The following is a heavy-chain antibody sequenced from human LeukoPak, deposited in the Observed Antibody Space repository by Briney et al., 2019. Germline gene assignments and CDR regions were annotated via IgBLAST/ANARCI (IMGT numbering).Heavy chain of an antibody. CDR1: GGSINGYY. J-gene: IGHJ5*02. CDR2: IYYTGST. D-gene: IGHD3-10*01. Sequence: ASETLSLTCTVSGGSINGYYWSWIRQSPGKGLESLGYIYYTGSTNYNPSLKSRVTISVDTSKNQFSLKLSSVTAADTAVYYCAKSLYGSGSYYNWFDPWGQGTLVTASS. CDR3: AKSLYGSGSYYNWFDP. V-gene: IGHV4-59*01.